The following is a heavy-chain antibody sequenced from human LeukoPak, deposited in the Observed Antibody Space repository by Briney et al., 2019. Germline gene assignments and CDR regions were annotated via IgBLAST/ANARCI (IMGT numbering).Heavy chain of an antibody. CDR2: LYTSEST. Sequence: SETLSLTCTVSGDSISNYYWSWIRQPAGKGVEWIGRLYTSESTNYRPFLKCRVTLSVDTSKNQFSLKLSSVTAADTAVYYCARDRRDIGNYYYYMDVWGKGTTVTVSS. CDR1: GDSISNYY. V-gene: IGHV4-4*07. D-gene: IGHD5-12*01. CDR3: ARDRRDIGNYYYYMDV. J-gene: IGHJ6*03.